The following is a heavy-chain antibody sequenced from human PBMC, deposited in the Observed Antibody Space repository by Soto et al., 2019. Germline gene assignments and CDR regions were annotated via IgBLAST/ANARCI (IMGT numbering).Heavy chain of an antibody. J-gene: IGHJ6*02. CDR3: ARGGIIHGAYDFRYYYYGMDV. D-gene: IGHD3-3*01. CDR1: GYPLACYY. V-gene: IGHV1-2*02. Sequence: SVKVACRASGYPLACYYLHWVRQAPGQGLEWMGWINPNSGGTKYAQKFQGRVTMTRDTSISTAYMELTRLRSDDPAVYYCARGGIIHGAYDFRYYYYGMDVWGHGTTVTVSS. CDR2: INPNSGGT.